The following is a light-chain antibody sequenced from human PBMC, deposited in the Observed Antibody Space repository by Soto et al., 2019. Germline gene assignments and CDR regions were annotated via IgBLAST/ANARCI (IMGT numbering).Light chain of an antibody. CDR2: GAS. J-gene: IGKJ4*01. CDR1: QSVSSSW. Sequence: EIVLTQSPGTLSLSPGERATLSCRASQSVSSSWLAWYQQKPGQAPRLLIYGASSRATGIPYRFSGSGSGTDFTLTISRLEPEDFAVYYCQQFGSSPPVTFGGGTKVEIK. V-gene: IGKV3-20*01. CDR3: QQFGSSPPVT.